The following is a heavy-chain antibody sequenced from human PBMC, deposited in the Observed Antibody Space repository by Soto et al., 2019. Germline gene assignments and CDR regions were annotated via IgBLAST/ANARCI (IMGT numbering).Heavy chain of an antibody. CDR1: GGSISSGGYS. CDR3: ARASSYGYWFDP. D-gene: IGHD5-18*01. Sequence: PSETLSLTCAVSGGSISSGGYSWSWIRQPPGKGLEWIGYIYHSGSTYYNPSLKSRVTISVDRSKNQFSLKLSSVTAADTAVYYCARASSYGYWFDPWGQGTLVTAPQ. CDR2: IYHSGST. V-gene: IGHV4-30-2*01. J-gene: IGHJ5*02.